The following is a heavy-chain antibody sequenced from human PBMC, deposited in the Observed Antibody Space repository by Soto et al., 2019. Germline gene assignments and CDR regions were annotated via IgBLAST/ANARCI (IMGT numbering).Heavy chain of an antibody. Sequence: GESLKISCKGSGYSFPNYWIGWVRQMPWKGLEWMGIIYPDDSDTRYSPSFQGQVTISADKSINTAYLQWSSLTASDTAMYYCAIGGDWYFFDIWAQGTMVTVSS. D-gene: IGHD2-21*02. CDR3: AIGGDWYFFDI. J-gene: IGHJ3*02. CDR2: IYPDDSDT. V-gene: IGHV5-51*01. CDR1: GYSFPNYW.